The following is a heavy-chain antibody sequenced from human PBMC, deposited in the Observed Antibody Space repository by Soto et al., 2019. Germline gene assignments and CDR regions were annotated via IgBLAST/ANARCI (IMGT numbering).Heavy chain of an antibody. Sequence: TLSLTCAISGDSVSSNSAAWRWIRQSPSRGLEWLGRTYYRSKWYNGYSVSVKSRITINPDTSKNQFSLQLNSVSPEDTAVYYCTGQSAAGAIDYWGQGTPVTVSS. V-gene: IGHV6-1*01. CDR2: TYYRSKWYN. D-gene: IGHD2-8*02. CDR1: GDSVSSNSAA. CDR3: TGQSAAGAIDY. J-gene: IGHJ4*02.